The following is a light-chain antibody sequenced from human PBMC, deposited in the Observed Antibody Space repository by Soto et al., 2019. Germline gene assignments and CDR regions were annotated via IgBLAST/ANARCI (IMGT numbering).Light chain of an antibody. V-gene: IGKV3-15*01. CDR3: QQYNEWPFT. Sequence: EMVMTQSPAPPSVSPGERATLSCRASQNVNSNLAWYQQKPGQAPRLLIYGASTRATGIPARFSGSGSGTEFTLTISSLESEDFEVYYCQQYNEWPFTFGPGTKVDIK. J-gene: IGKJ3*01. CDR2: GAS. CDR1: QNVNSN.